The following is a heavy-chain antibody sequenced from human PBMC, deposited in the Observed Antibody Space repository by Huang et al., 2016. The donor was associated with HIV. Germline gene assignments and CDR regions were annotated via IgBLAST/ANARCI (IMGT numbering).Heavy chain of an antibody. V-gene: IGHV4-39*01. J-gene: IGHJ5*02. CDR2: IAQSGTT. Sequence: QLQLQESGPGLVKPSETLSLTCTVSGGSISSSSHYWGWIRQPPGKGLEWIGSIAQSGTTYYNPSLKVRVTISLDTSRTQFSLNLSSVTAADTAVYYCAAHGRIVGIPAAPLRFDPWGQGTLVTVSS. D-gene: IGHD6-13*01. CDR3: AAHGRIVGIPAAPLRFDP. CDR1: GGSISSSSHY.